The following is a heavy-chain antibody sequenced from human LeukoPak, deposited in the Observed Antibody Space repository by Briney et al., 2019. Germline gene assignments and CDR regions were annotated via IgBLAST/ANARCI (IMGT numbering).Heavy chain of an antibody. Sequence: SETLSLTCTVSGVSISSYYWSWIRQPAGKGLEWIGRIYTSGSTNYNPSLKSRVTMSVDTSKNQFSLKLSSVTAADTAVYYCARDEVVVVPAAMVDYYYYYYMDVWGKGTTVTVSS. CDR1: GVSISSYY. CDR3: ARDEVVVVPAAMVDYYYYYYMDV. V-gene: IGHV4-4*07. J-gene: IGHJ6*03. CDR2: IYTSGST. D-gene: IGHD2-2*01.